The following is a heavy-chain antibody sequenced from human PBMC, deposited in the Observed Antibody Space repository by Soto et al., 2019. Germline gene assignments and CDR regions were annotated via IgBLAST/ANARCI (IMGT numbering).Heavy chain of an antibody. CDR2: IYWDDDK. V-gene: IGHV2-5*02. CDR1: GFSLSTTGVG. D-gene: IGHD3-22*01. J-gene: IGHJ3*02. Sequence: QITLKESGPTLVKPTQTLTLTCTFSGFSLSTTGVGVGWIRQPPGKALEWLALIYWDDDKRYSPPLENRHTTPKXXSXNXXVLTMPNMDPVDTATYYCAHDRYYYDSCGTDAFDIWGQGTMVPVSS. CDR3: AHDRYYYDSCGTDAFDI.